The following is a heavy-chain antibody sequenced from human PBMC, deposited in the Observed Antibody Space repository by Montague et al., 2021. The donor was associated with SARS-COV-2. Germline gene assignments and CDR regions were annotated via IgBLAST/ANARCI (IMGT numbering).Heavy chain of an antibody. Sequence: CAISGDSVSTHSGTSDWVRLYLSSLVEWLWRTYYRYEWYSDYSVSVKSRISINPDTSKNQFSLHLNSVTPEDTAVYYCARAERGSCGDGNCYQYFFNYWGQGTLVTVSS. J-gene: IGHJ4*02. CDR2: TYYRYEWYS. V-gene: IGHV6-1*01. CDR3: ARAERGSCGDGNCYQYFFNY. D-gene: IGHD2-15*01. CDR1: GDSVSTHSGT.